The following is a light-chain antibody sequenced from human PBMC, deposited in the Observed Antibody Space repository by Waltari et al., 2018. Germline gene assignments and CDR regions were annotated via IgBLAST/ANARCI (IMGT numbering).Light chain of an antibody. CDR1: QSVGRT. CDR2: GAS. CDR3: QHYVRLPAT. Sequence: EIVLTQSPGTLSLSPGERATLSCRASQSVGRTLAWYQQKTVQAPRLLIYGASNRATGIPDRFSGSGSGTDFSLTISRLEPEDFAVFDCQHYVRLPATFGQGTKVEIK. J-gene: IGKJ1*01. V-gene: IGKV3-20*01.